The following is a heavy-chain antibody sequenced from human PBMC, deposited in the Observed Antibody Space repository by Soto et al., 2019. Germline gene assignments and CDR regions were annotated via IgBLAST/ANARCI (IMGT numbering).Heavy chain of an antibody. Sequence: QVQLVESGGGVVQPGRSLRLACAPSGFTFSSYAMQWVRQAPGKGLEWVGVISSDGSNKYYADSVKGRFTISRDNSKKMLYLQMNSLRAEDTAVYYCAKDAAAAGTFDYWGQGTLVTVSS. J-gene: IGHJ4*02. D-gene: IGHD6-13*01. CDR2: ISSDGSNK. CDR3: AKDAAAAGTFDY. CDR1: GFTFSSYA. V-gene: IGHV3-30*18.